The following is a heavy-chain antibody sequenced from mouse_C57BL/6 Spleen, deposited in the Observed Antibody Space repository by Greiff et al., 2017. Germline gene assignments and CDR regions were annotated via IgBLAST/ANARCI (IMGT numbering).Heavy chain of an antibody. CDR2: IDPSDSYT. D-gene: IGHD2-4*01. J-gene: IGHJ4*01. CDR1: GYTFTSYW. Sequence: QVQLQQPGAELVMPGASVKLSCKASGYTFTSYWMHWVKQRPGQGLEWIGEIDPSDSYTNYNQKFKGKSTLTVDKSSSPAYMQLSSLTSEDSAVYYCARWGDYDEASLYYYAMDYWGQGTSVTVSS. CDR3: ARWGDYDEASLYYYAMDY. V-gene: IGHV1-69*01.